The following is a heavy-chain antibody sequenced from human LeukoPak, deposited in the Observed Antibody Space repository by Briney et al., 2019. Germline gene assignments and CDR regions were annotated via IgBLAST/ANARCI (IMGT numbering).Heavy chain of an antibody. D-gene: IGHD3-10*01. CDR1: GFTFGSYA. J-gene: IGHJ4*02. CDR2: ISGSGGST. Sequence: PGGSLRLSCAASGFTFGSYAMSWVRQAPGKGLEWVSAISGSGGSTYYADSVKGRFTISRDNSKNTLYLQMNSLRAEDTAVYYCARIRQRITMVRGVKYFDYWGQGTLVTVSS. V-gene: IGHV3-23*01. CDR3: ARIRQRITMVRGVKYFDY.